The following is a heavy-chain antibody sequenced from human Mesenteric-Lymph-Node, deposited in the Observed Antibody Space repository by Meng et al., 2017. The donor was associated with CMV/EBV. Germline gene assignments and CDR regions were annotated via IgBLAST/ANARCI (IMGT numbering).Heavy chain of an antibody. CDR2: ISAYNGNT. CDR3: AREEELRGNNDHYGLDV. CDR1: YTFDIYG. V-gene: IGHV1-18*01. J-gene: IGHJ6*02. D-gene: IGHD1-26*01. Sequence: YTFDIYGISWVRQAPGQGLEWMGWISAYNGNTNYAQKIQGRVTLTTDTSTSTAYMELRSLRSDDTAVYYCAREEELRGNNDHYGLDVWGQGTTVTVSS.